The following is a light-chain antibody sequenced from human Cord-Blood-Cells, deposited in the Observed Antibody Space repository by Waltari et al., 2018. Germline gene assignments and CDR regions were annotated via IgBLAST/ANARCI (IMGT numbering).Light chain of an antibody. CDR2: DVS. J-gene: IGLJ1*01. Sequence: QSALTQPRSVSGSPGQSVTISCTGTSSDVGGYNYVSLYQQHPGKAPKLMIYDVSKRXXXXPXRXXXXXXXXXXXXXISGLQAEDEADYYCCSYAGSYPYVFGTGTKVTVL. CDR3: CSYAGSYPYV. V-gene: IGLV2-11*01. CDR1: SSDVGGYNY.